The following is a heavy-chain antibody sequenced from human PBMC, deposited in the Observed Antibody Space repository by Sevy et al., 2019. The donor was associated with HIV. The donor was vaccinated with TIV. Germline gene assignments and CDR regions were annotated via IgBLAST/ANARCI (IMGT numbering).Heavy chain of an antibody. J-gene: IGHJ6*02. CDR2: IKSEFDRGAI. D-gene: IGHD5-12*01. CDR3: ITDPAYRGYDEEVINYYFYGMDV. Sequence: GGSLRLSCTASGFTFSSAWMSWVRQAPGKGLEWVGRIKSEFDRGAIDYPAPVKGSFRISKENSKTTMYLQMKSLKTAGTAVYYCITDPAYRGYDEEVINYYFYGMDVWGQGTTVTVSS. V-gene: IGHV3-15*01. CDR1: GFTFSSAW.